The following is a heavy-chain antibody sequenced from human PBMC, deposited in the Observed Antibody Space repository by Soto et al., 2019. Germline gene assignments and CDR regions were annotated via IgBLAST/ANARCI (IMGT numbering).Heavy chain of an antibody. CDR3: AKGEGYDILTGDFPRRLDY. Sequence: EVQLLESGGGLVQPGGSLRLSCAASGFTFSSYAMSWVRQAPGKGLEWVSAISGSGGSTYYADSVKGRFTISRDNSKSTLYLQMNSLRAEDTAVYYCAKGEGYDILTGDFPRRLDYWGQGTLVTVSS. CDR2: ISGSGGST. D-gene: IGHD3-9*01. V-gene: IGHV3-23*01. CDR1: GFTFSSYA. J-gene: IGHJ4*02.